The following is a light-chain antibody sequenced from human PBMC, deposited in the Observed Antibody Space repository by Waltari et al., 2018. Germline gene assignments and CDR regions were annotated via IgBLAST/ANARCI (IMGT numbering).Light chain of an antibody. CDR2: STN. CDR1: SGSVSTSDY. Sequence: QTVVTQEPAFSVSPGGTITLTCALTSGSVSTSDYPSWYQQTPGQAPRTLIYSTNIRSSGVPARFSGSIIGNKAALTITGAQADDESDYYCVLYGGNGIWVFGGGTRLTVL. J-gene: IGLJ3*02. CDR3: VLYGGNGIWV. V-gene: IGLV8-61*01.